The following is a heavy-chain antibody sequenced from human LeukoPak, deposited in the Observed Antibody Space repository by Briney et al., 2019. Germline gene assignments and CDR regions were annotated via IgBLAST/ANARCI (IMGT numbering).Heavy chain of an antibody. D-gene: IGHD3-22*01. J-gene: IGHJ4*02. CDR2: ISSSGGST. V-gene: IGHV3-23*01. CDR1: GFTFSNYV. Sequence: PGGSLRLSCAASGFTFSNYVMSWVRQAPGKGLEWVSGISSSGGSTYYADSVKGRFTISRDNSKNTLYLQMNSLRAEDTAIYYCAKDVDRVQSYYFDYWGQGILVTVSS. CDR3: AKDVDRVQSYYFDY.